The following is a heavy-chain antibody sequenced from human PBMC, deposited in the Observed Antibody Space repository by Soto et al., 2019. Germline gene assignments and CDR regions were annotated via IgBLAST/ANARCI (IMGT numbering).Heavy chain of an antibody. D-gene: IGHD7-27*01. J-gene: IGHJ4*02. CDR3: ARAKLGIGLNFFDY. CDR1: GGSISSADNY. CDR2: IYYSGST. Sequence: QVLLQESGPGLVKPSQTLSLTCTVSGGSISSADNYWSWIRQPPGKGLEWIGHIYYSGSTHYYPSLKSRLTISADTSKNQFSLNLSSVTGADTAMYYCARAKLGIGLNFFDYWGQGTLVTVSS. V-gene: IGHV4-30-4*01.